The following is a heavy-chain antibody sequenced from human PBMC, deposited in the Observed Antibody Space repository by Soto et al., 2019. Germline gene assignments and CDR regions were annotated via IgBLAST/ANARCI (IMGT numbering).Heavy chain of an antibody. D-gene: IGHD2-21*02. CDR1: GGSISSGDYY. Sequence: SETLSLTCTVSGGSISSGDYYWSWIRQPPGKGLEWIGYIYYSGSTYYNPSLKSRVTISVDTSKNQFSLKLSSVTAADTAVYYCARAHIVVVTAINWFDPWGQGTLVTVSS. CDR3: ARAHIVVVTAINWFDP. CDR2: IYYSGST. J-gene: IGHJ5*02. V-gene: IGHV4-30-4*01.